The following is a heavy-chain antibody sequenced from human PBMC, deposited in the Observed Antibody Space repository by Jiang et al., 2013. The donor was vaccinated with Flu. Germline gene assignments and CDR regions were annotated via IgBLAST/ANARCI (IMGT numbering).Heavy chain of an antibody. CDR1: GFSFRSHV. CDR3: AIGGYKYGFDY. J-gene: IGHJ4*02. Sequence: VQLLESGEGLVRPGGSLTLSCAASGFSFRSHVMSWVRQAPGKGLEWVSGIIESGDTTYYANSVKGRFTISRDNSKNTLFLQVNSLSAEDTAVYYCAIGGYKYGFDYWGQGTLVTVSS. D-gene: IGHD5-18*01. CDR2: IIESGDTT. V-gene: IGHV3-23*01.